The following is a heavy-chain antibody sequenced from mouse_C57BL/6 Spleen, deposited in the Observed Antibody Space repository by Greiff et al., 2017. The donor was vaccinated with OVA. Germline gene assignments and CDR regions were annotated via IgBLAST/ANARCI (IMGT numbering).Heavy chain of an antibody. J-gene: IGHJ2*01. CDR3: ARSGYYFDY. Sequence: VQLQQPGAELVKPGASVKLSCKASGYTFTSYWMQWVKQRPGQGLEWLGEIDPSDSYTNYNQKFKGKATLTVDTSSSTAYMQLSSLTSEDSAVYYCARSGYYFDYWGQGTTLTVSS. V-gene: IGHV1-50*01. CDR2: IDPSDSYT. CDR1: GYTFTSYW. D-gene: IGHD3-1*01.